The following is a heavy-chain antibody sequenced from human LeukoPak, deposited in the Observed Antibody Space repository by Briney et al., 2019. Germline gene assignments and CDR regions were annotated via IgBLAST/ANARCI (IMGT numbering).Heavy chain of an antibody. CDR1: GYTFTSYD. Sequence: ASVRVSCKASGYTFTSYDINWVRQATGQGLEWMGWMNPNSGNTGYAQKFQGRVTLTRDTSIRTAYMELSSLRSEDTAVYYCARRSDYNDSSAYVYWGQGTLVTVSS. J-gene: IGHJ4*02. D-gene: IGHD3-22*01. V-gene: IGHV1-8*03. CDR3: ARRSDYNDSSAYVY. CDR2: MNPNSGNT.